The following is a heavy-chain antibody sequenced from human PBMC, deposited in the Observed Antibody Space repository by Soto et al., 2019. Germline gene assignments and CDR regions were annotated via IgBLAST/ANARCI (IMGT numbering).Heavy chain of an antibody. D-gene: IGHD6-13*01. J-gene: IGHJ4*02. Sequence: SETLSLTCAVYGGSFSAYYWSWIRQPPGKGLEWIGEINHSGSTNFNPSLKSRVTISIDTSKNQFSLKLSSVTAADTAVYYCARAAAGTNLPFDYWGQGALVTVSS. CDR2: INHSGST. V-gene: IGHV4-34*01. CDR3: ARAAAGTNLPFDY. CDR1: GGSFSAYY.